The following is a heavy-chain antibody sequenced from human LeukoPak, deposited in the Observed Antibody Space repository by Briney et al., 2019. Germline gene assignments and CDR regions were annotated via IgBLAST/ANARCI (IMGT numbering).Heavy chain of an antibody. CDR2: IHYSGNT. V-gene: IGHV4-39*01. CDR1: VGSLSINNFY. D-gene: IGHD3-22*01. Sequence: PSETLSLTCTVSVGSLSINNFYWGWTRQPPGKGLEWIGSIHYSGNTYYSPSLKSRVSISVDTSKNQFSLKLSSVTAADTAVYYCARHQDDSSGYLRWGQGTLVTVPS. CDR3: ARHQDDSSGYLR. J-gene: IGHJ4*02.